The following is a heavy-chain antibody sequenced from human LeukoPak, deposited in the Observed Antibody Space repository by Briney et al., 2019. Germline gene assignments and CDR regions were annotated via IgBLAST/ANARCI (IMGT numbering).Heavy chain of an antibody. J-gene: IGHJ4*02. Sequence: QSGGSLRLSCSASGFTFSSYAMSWVRQAPGKGLEWVSAISGSGGSTYYADSVKGRFTISRDNSKNTLYLQMNSLRAEDTAVYYCAKGARLRVSCDYWGQGTLVTVSS. CDR3: AKGARLRVSCDY. CDR1: GFTFSSYA. D-gene: IGHD3-16*01. V-gene: IGHV3-23*01. CDR2: ISGSGGST.